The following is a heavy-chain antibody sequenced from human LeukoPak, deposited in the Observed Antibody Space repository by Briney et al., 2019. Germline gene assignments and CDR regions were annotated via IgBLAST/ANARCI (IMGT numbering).Heavy chain of an antibody. CDR2: ISPDGRST. D-gene: IGHD1-26*01. V-gene: IGHV3-74*01. Sequence: GGSLRLSCAASGFTYGNYLMHWVRQAPGKGLVWVSRISPDGRSTNYADFVKGRFTVSRDNAMNTVYLQMNSLRTEDTAVYYCVRGASGGHYVIDYWGQGTLVTVFS. J-gene: IGHJ4*02. CDR3: VRGASGGHYVIDY. CDR1: GFTYGNYL.